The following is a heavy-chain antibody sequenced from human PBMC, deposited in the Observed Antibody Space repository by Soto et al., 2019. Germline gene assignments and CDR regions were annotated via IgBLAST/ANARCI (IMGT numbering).Heavy chain of an antibody. V-gene: IGHV4-30-4*01. D-gene: IGHD3-22*01. J-gene: IGHJ1*01. CDR2: IHSSGSI. Sequence: SETLSLTCTVSGGSISSDDYYWSWIRQAPGRGLEWIGYIHSSGSIYYNPSLKSRATMSIDTAGNQFSLKESSVTVANTAGYYCARDLDGLHDDTSGPFPRPGWGQGTLVTVSS. CDR1: GGSISSDDYY. CDR3: ARDLDGLHDDTSGPFPRPG.